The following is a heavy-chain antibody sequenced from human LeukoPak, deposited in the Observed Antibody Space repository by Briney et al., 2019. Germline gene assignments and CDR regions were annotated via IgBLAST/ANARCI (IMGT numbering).Heavy chain of an antibody. CDR1: GFTFSDYY. Sequence: GGSLRLSCAASGFTFSDYYMSWIRQAPGKGLEWVSYISGSGSTIYYADSVKGRFTISRDNAKNSLYLQMNSLRAEDTAVYYCAKNRFGVVISGIDYWGQGTLVTVSS. CDR3: AKNRFGVVISGIDY. D-gene: IGHD3-3*01. J-gene: IGHJ4*02. CDR2: ISGSGSTI. V-gene: IGHV3-11*01.